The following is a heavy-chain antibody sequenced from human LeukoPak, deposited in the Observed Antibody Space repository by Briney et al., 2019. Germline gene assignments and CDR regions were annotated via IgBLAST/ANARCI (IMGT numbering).Heavy chain of an antibody. D-gene: IGHD3-9*01. CDR1: GYTFTSYY. CDR3: ARAGRELRYFDWLVDY. V-gene: IGHV1-46*01. J-gene: IGHJ4*02. Sequence: GASVKVSCKASGYTFTSYYMHWVRQAPGQGLEWMGIINPSGGSTSYAQKFQGRVTMTRDTSTSTVYMELGSLRSEDTAVYYCARAGRELRYFDWLVDYWGQGTLATVSS. CDR2: INPSGGST.